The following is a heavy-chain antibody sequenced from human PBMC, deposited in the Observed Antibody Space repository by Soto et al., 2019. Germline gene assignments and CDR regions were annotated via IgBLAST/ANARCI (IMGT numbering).Heavy chain of an antibody. CDR2: ISGSGGST. CDR1: GLTFSSYA. CDR3: GKFSLMGGVAATWAPNYFDY. V-gene: IGHV3-23*01. J-gene: IGHJ4*02. D-gene: IGHD6-25*01. Sequence: GGPLRLSCAASGLTFSSYAMSWVRQAPGKGLEWVSAISGSGGSTYYADSVKGRFTISRDNSKNTLYLQMNSLRAEDTAVYYCGKFSLMGGVAATWAPNYFDYGGRGPLVT.